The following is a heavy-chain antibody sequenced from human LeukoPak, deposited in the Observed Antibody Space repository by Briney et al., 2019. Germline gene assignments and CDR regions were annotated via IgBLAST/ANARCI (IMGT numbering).Heavy chain of an antibody. D-gene: IGHD2-8*02. Sequence: PGGSLRLSCAASGFTVSSNYMTWVRQAPGKGLEWVSVIYPGGSTYYADSVKGRFTVSRDNSKNTLSLQMNSLRAEDTAVYYCARANRGGVSAPVCWGQGTLVTVSS. V-gene: IGHV3-66*01. CDR1: GFTVSSNY. CDR2: IYPGGST. J-gene: IGHJ4*02. CDR3: ARANRGGVSAPVC.